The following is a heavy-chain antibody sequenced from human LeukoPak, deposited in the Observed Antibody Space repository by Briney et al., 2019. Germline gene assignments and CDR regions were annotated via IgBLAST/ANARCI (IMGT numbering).Heavy chain of an antibody. D-gene: IGHD1-26*01. CDR1: GGSISSSTYY. CDR2: IFYSGNT. CDR3: ARASSGSYSRYFDF. J-gene: IGHJ4*02. Sequence: SETLSLTCTVSGGSISSSTYYGGWIRQPPGKGLEWIGSIFYSGNTYYNPSLKSRVTISIDTSKNQFSLKLSSVTAADTAVYYCARASSGSYSRYFDFWGQGTLVTVSS. V-gene: IGHV4-39*07.